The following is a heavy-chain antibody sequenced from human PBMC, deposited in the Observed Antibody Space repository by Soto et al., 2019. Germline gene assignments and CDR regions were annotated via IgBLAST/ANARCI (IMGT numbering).Heavy chain of an antibody. CDR2: INSNGGGT. J-gene: IGHJ4*02. CDR1: GFTFSDYA. CDR3: ARSTGGY. Sequence: EVQLVESGGGLVQPGGSLRLSCAASGFTFSDYAMHWVRQAPGKGLEYVAAINSNGGGTYYATSVKGRFIISRDNSKNTLYLQKGSLRAEDMAVYYCARSTGGYWGQGTLVTVSS. V-gene: IGHV3-64*01. D-gene: IGHD2-8*02.